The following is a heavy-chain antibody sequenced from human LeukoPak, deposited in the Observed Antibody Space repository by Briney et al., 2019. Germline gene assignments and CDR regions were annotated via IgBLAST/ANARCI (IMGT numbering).Heavy chain of an antibody. Sequence: LETLSLTCTHSVGSLSSYNWRWIRQPPGKGLEWIGYIYYSGSTNHNPSLQSRVNISVDKSKNQFSLKLNSVNAADTAVYYCARDKGLHAFDIWGQGTMVTVSS. CDR3: ARDKGLHAFDI. J-gene: IGHJ3*02. V-gene: IGHV4-59*01. CDR2: IYYSGST. CDR1: VGSLSSYN. D-gene: IGHD4-11*01.